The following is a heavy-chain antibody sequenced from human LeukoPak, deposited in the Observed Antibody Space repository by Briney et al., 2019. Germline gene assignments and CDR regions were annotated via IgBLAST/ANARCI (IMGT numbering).Heavy chain of an antibody. V-gene: IGHV4-34*01. CDR1: GFTFSTYS. CDR3: ARKFYDFWSGYYTYFDY. D-gene: IGHD3-3*01. Sequence: PGGSLRLSCAASGFTFSTYSMNWIRQPPGKGLEWIGEINHSGSTNYNPSLKSRVTISVDTSKNQFSLKLSSVTAADTAVYYCARKFYDFWSGYYTYFDYWGQGTLVTVSS. J-gene: IGHJ4*02. CDR2: INHSGST.